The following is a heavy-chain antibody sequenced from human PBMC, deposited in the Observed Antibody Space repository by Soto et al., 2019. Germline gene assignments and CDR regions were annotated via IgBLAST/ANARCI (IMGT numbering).Heavy chain of an antibody. D-gene: IGHD5-12*01. Sequence: QVQLQESGPGLVKPSEPLSLTCTVSGGSITTPYWSWIRQPPGKGLEWIVYISYSGNTNYNPSLTSGFISSSVTSKKQFSLRVNSVTAADTAVYFCARGQSTNGYNCFDFWGQGVLVTVSS. J-gene: IGHJ4*02. CDR2: ISYSGNT. V-gene: IGHV4-59*11. CDR1: GGSITTPY. CDR3: ARGQSTNGYNCFDF.